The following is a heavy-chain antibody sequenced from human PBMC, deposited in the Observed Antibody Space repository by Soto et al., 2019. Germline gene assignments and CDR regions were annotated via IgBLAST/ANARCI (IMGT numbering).Heavy chain of an antibody. J-gene: IGHJ5*02. CDR1: GGSFSGYY. Sequence: PSETLSLTCAVYGGSFSGYYWSWIRQPPGKGLEWIGEINHSGSTNYNPSLKSRVTISVDTSKNQFSLKLSSVTAADTAVYYCARTSGRWFDPWGQGTLVTVSS. CDR3: ARTSGRWFDP. V-gene: IGHV4-34*01. CDR2: INHSGST. D-gene: IGHD6-25*01.